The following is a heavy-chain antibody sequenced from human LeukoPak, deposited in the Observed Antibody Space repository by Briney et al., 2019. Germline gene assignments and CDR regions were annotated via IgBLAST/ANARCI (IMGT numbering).Heavy chain of an antibody. CDR2: INPSGGST. CDR1: GYTFTGYY. Sequence: ASVKVSCKASGYTFTGYYMHWVRQAPGQGLEWMGIINPSGGSTSYAQKFQGRVTMTRDMSTSTVYMELSSLRSEDTAVYYCARVDQYYYYYMDVWGKGTTVTVSS. CDR3: ARVDQYYYYYMDV. V-gene: IGHV1-46*01. J-gene: IGHJ6*03. D-gene: IGHD3/OR15-3a*01.